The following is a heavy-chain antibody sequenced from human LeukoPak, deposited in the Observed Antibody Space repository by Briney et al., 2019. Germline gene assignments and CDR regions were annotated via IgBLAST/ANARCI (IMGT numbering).Heavy chain of an antibody. CDR3: AREGDYYDSSGYNSDAFDI. Sequence: PGGSLRLSCAASGFTFSSYGMHWVRQAPGKGLEWIGEINHSGSTNYNPSLKSRVTISVDTSKNQFSLKLSSVTAADTAVYYCAREGDYYDSSGYNSDAFDIWGQGTMVTVSS. J-gene: IGHJ3*02. D-gene: IGHD3-22*01. CDR1: GFTFSSYG. CDR2: INHSGST. V-gene: IGHV4-34*01.